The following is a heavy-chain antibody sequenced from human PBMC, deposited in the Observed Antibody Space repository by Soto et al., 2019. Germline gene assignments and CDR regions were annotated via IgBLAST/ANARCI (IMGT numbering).Heavy chain of an antibody. CDR1: GYTFTSYV. CDR3: TREGQLGY. Sequence: VKVSCKTSGYTFTSYVISWVRQAPGQGLEWKGWISGYNGNTNYAERHQGRVTMTTDTSTRTAYMELKSLRYDDTAVQYCTREGQLGYWGQGTPVTVSS. V-gene: IGHV1-18*01. D-gene: IGHD6-6*01. J-gene: IGHJ4*02. CDR2: ISGYNGNT.